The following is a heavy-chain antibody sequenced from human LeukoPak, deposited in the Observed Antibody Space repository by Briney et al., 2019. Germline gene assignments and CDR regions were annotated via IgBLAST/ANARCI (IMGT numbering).Heavy chain of an antibody. D-gene: IGHD3-3*01. Sequence: EASVKVSCKASGYTFTSYYMHWVRQAPGQGLEWMGIINPSGGSTSYAQKFQGRVTMTRDTSTSTAYMELRSLRSDDTAVYYCARARITIFGVVTDFDYWGQGTLVTVSS. CDR3: ARARITIFGVVTDFDY. CDR2: INPSGGST. J-gene: IGHJ4*02. V-gene: IGHV1-46*01. CDR1: GYTFTSYY.